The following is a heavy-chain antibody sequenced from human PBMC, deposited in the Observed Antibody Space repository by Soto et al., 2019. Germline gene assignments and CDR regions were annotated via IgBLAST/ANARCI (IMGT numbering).Heavy chain of an antibody. V-gene: IGHV4-34*01. CDR3: ARDSSSWFVYYYGMDV. Sequence: TSETLSLTCAVYGGSFSGYYWSWIRQPPGKGLEWIGEINHSGSTNYNPSLKSRVTISVDTSKNQFSLKLSSVTAADTAVYYCARDSSSWFVYYYGMDVWGQGTTVTVSS. D-gene: IGHD6-13*01. CDR2: INHSGST. J-gene: IGHJ6*02. CDR1: GGSFSGYY.